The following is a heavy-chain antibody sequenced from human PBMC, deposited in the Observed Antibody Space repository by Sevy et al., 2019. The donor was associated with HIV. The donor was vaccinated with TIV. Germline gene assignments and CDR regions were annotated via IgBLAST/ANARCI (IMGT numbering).Heavy chain of an antibody. CDR2: ISSSSSNI. V-gene: IGHV3-21*01. J-gene: IGHJ3*02. Sequence: GGSLRLSCAASGFTFSSYSMNWVRQAPGKGLEWVSSISSSSSNIYYADSVKGRFTISRDNAKNSLYLQMNSLRAEDTAVYYCARDRRHSVVVPAGEIGADAFDIWGQGTMVTVSS. CDR3: ARDRRHSVVVPAGEIGADAFDI. CDR1: GFTFSSYS. D-gene: IGHD2-2*01.